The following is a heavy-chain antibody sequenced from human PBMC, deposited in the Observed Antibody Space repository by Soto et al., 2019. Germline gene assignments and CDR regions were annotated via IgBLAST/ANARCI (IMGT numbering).Heavy chain of an antibody. CDR3: AGGAAADYFDY. V-gene: IGHV4-4*07. Sequence: QVQLQESGPGLVKASETLSLTCTVSSGSMSTYYWSWIRQPAGKGLEWIGRIYSSGSTLYNPSLKSRVTMSVDTSRNPFSLTLSSVTAADTAVYYCAGGAAADYFDYWGQGTRVTVSS. J-gene: IGHJ4*02. CDR1: SGSMSTYY. CDR2: IYSSGST. D-gene: IGHD6-13*01.